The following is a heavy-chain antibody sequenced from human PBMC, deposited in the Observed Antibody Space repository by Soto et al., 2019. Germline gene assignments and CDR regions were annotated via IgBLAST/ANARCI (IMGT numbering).Heavy chain of an antibody. J-gene: IGHJ5*02. D-gene: IGHD6-13*01. Sequence: EVQLLESGGGLVQPGGSLRLSCAASGFTFSSYAMSWVRQAPGQGLEWVSAISGSGGSTYYADSVKGRFTISRDNSNNTRYLQMNSLRAEDTAVYYCAKASDSSSWYWFDPWGQGTLVTVSS. CDR2: ISGSGGST. CDR3: AKASDSSSWYWFDP. V-gene: IGHV3-23*01. CDR1: GFTFSSYA.